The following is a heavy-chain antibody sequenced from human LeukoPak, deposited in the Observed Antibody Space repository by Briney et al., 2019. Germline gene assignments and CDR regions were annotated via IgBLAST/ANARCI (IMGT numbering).Heavy chain of an antibody. V-gene: IGHV1-69*01. CDR2: IIPIFSTA. Sequence: SVKVSCKESGGTFSGYAISWVRQAPGEGLEWMGGIIPIFSTANYAQKFQGRVTLTANQTTNTAYKELSSLRSEDTAVYYCAREELYDAFDIWGQGTMVTVSS. CDR3: AREELYDAFDI. CDR1: GGTFSGYA. J-gene: IGHJ3*02. D-gene: IGHD3-10*01.